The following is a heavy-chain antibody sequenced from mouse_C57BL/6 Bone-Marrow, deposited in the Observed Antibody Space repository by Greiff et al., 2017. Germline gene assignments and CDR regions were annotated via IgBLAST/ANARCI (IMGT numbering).Heavy chain of an antibody. CDR1: GFNIKDDY. CDR2: IDPENGDT. CDR3: TPLAWFAY. Sequence: EVQLQQSGAELVRPGASVKLSCTASGFNIKDDYMHWVKQRPEQGLEWIGWIDPENGDTEYASKFQGKATRTADTSSNTASLQLSSLTSEDTAVYYCTPLAWFAYWGQGTLVTVSA. J-gene: IGHJ3*01. V-gene: IGHV14-4*01.